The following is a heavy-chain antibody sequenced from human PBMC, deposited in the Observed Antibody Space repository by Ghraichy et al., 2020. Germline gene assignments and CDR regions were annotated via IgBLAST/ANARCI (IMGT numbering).Heavy chain of an antibody. CDR2: IIDSGTT. CDR3: ARGKVKKLWFGDLLYKHCYGMDV. V-gene: IGHV4-34*01. CDR1: DGSLSDYR. Sequence: SETLSLTCEVVDGSLSDYRWIWIRQSPGRGLEWIGEIIDSGTTTYNPSLKSRVTISVDTSKSQFSLKLRSVTAADAAVYYCARGKVKKLWFGDLLYKHCYGMDVWGQGTTVTVSS. J-gene: IGHJ6*02. D-gene: IGHD3-10*01.